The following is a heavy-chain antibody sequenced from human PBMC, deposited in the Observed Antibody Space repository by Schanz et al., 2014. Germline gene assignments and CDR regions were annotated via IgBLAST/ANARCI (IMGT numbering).Heavy chain of an antibody. J-gene: IGHJ3*01. CDR1: GFSVSTNY. V-gene: IGHV3-53*01. D-gene: IGHD2-21*01. CDR2: LYINAGST. Sequence: EVQLVESGGGLIQPGGSLRLSCAVSGFSVSTNYMSWARQAPGKGLEWISSLYINAGSTRYADSVKGRFFISRDSSXXXXFLQMNSLRAXXXXXXXCARDEGRDGYNLAFDVWGQGTLVTVSS. CDR3: ARDEGRDGYNLAFDV.